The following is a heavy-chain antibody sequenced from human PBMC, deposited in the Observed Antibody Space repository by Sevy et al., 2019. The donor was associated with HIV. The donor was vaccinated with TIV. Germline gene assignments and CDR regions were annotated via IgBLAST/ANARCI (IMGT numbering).Heavy chain of an antibody. CDR2: IKTKACGGKT. V-gene: IGHV3-49*03. D-gene: IGHD3-10*02. CDR1: GFTFGDYA. CDR3: TRGRYTYVPFDY. J-gene: IGHJ4*02. Sequence: GGSLRLSCTASGFTFGDYAMNWFRQAPGKGLEWVGFIKTKACGGKTEYAASVKGRFTISRDDSKSIAYLQMNSLKTEDTAVYYCTRGRYTYVPFDYWGQGTLVTVSS.